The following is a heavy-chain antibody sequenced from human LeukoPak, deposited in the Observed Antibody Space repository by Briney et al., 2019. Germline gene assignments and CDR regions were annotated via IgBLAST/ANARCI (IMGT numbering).Heavy chain of an antibody. J-gene: IGHJ4*02. Sequence: SGGSLRLSCAASGFTFSNYHMNWVRQAPGKGLEWVSYISTTATIYYADSLKGRFTISRDNAKNALYLQMNSLRAEDTAVYYCAREPYGSGSYDYWGQGTLVTVSS. CDR1: GFTFSNYH. V-gene: IGHV3-69-1*01. CDR3: AREPYGSGSYDY. CDR2: ISTTATI. D-gene: IGHD3-10*01.